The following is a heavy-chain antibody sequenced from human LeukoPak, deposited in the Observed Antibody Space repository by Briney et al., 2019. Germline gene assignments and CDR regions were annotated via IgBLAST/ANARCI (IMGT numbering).Heavy chain of an antibody. CDR2: ISAYNGNT. D-gene: IGHD3-22*01. CDR3: ASLGGYDSSGYYYDY. J-gene: IGHJ4*02. CDR1: GYTFTSYD. V-gene: IGHV1-18*01. Sequence: ASVKVSCKASGYTFTSYDINWVRQATGQGLEWMGWISAYNGNTNYAQKLQGRVTMTTDTSTSTAYMELRSLRSDDTAVYYCASLGGYDSSGYYYDYWGQGTLVTVSS.